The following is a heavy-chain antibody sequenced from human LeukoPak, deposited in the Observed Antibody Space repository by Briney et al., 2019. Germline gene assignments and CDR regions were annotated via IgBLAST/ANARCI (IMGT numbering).Heavy chain of an antibody. V-gene: IGHV4-59*01. CDR1: GGSISSYY. Sequence: SETLSLTCTVSGGSISSYYWSWIRQPPGKGLEWIGYIYYSGSTNKNSSLKSRVTLSVDTSKKQFSLKLSSVTAADTAVYYCARGVELLDWGQGTLVTVSS. J-gene: IGHJ4*02. CDR3: ARGVELLD. D-gene: IGHD1-7*01. CDR2: IYYSGST.